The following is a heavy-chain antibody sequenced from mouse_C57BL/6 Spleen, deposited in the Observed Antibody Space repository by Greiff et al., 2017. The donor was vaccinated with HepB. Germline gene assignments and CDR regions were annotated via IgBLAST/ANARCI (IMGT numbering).Heavy chain of an antibody. CDR3: AREDYYGSSPWYFDV. CDR2: INPNYGTT. CDR1: GYSFTDYN. Sequence: VQLQQSGPELVKPGASVKISCKASGYSFTDYNMNWVKQSNGKSLEWIGVINPNYGTTSYNQKFKGKATMTGDQSSSTAYMQLNSLTSEDSAVYYCAREDYYGSSPWYFDVWGTGTTVTVSS. V-gene: IGHV1-39*01. J-gene: IGHJ1*03. D-gene: IGHD1-1*01.